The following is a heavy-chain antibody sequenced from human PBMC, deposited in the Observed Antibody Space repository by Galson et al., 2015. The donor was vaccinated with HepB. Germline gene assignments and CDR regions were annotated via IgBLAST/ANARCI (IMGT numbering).Heavy chain of an antibody. CDR3: ARGVNYDILTGYYRFVGAFDI. V-gene: IGHV3-13*04. CDR2: IGTAGDT. J-gene: IGHJ3*02. D-gene: IGHD3-9*01. CDR1: GFTFSSYD. Sequence: SLRLSCAASGFTFSSYDMHWVRQATGKGLEWVSAIGTAGDTYYPGSVKGRFTISRENAKNSLYLQMNSLRAGDTAVYYCARGVNYDILTGYYRFVGAFDIWGQGTMVTVSS.